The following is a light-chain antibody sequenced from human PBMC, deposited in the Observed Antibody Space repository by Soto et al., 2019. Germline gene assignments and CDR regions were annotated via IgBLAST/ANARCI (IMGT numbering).Light chain of an antibody. Sequence: SPGERATLSCRASQSVSSYLAWYQQKPGQAPRLLIYDASNRATGIPARFSGSGSGTDFTLTINSLEPEDSAVYYCQQRSNWPSISFGQGTRLEIK. CDR2: DAS. CDR3: QQRSNWPSIS. J-gene: IGKJ5*01. V-gene: IGKV3-11*01. CDR1: QSVSSY.